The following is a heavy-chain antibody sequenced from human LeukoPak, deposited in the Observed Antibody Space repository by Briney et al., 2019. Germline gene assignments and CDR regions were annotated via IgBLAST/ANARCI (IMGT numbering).Heavy chain of an antibody. J-gene: IGHJ3*01. CDR3: ARKLGYCSRTSCYRGAFDL. D-gene: IGHD2-2*01. CDR1: GYSFTSYW. V-gene: IGHV5-51*01. CDR2: IYSGDSDT. Sequence: GEALQISCKGSGYSFTSYWIGWVRQMPGKGLEWMGMIYSGDSDTRYSASFQGQVTISADKSIRTAYLQCSSLKASDTAMYYCARKLGYCSRTSCYRGAFDLWGQGPMVTVSS.